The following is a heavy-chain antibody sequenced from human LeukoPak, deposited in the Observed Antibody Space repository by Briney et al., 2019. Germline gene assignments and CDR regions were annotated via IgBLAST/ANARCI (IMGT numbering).Heavy chain of an antibody. CDR3: ARRGVGYINWFDP. Sequence: GESLKISCEASGYTFTNYWIGWLRQMPGKGLERMGIIYPGDSDTRYSPSFQGQVTISADKSINTSYLQWNSLKASDTAMYYCARRGVGYINWFDPWGQGTLVTVSS. CDR1: GYTFTNYW. D-gene: IGHD5-18*01. V-gene: IGHV5-51*01. J-gene: IGHJ5*02. CDR2: IYPGDSDT.